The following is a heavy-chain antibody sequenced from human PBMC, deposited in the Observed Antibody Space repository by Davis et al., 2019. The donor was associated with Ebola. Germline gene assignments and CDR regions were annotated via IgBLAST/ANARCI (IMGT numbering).Heavy chain of an antibody. Sequence: WVRQASGKGLEWVGRIRSKANSYATAYAASVKGRFTISRDDSKNTAYLQMNSLKTEDTAVYYCTSSLATFDYWGQGTLVTVSS. CDR2: IRSKANSYAT. V-gene: IGHV3-73*01. CDR3: TSSLATFDY. J-gene: IGHJ4*02.